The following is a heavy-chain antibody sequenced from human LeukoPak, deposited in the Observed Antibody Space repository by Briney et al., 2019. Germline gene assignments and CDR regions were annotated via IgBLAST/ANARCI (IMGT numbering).Heavy chain of an antibody. CDR2: MSPNSGDT. V-gene: IGHV1-8*01. Sequence: ASVKVSCKASGYTFTSYDFNWVRQSTGQRPEWMGWMSPNSGDTGYAQKFQDRVTMTRNTSISTAYMELSSLRSDDTAVYYCARGPPNWGYDYWGPGTLVTVSS. D-gene: IGHD7-27*01. CDR1: GYTFTSYD. J-gene: IGHJ4*02. CDR3: ARGPPNWGYDY.